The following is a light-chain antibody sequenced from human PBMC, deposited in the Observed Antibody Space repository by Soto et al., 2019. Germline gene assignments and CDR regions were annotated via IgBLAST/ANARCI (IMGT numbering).Light chain of an antibody. CDR2: KAS. CDR3: QQYNDYPIT. CDR1: QSISSW. V-gene: IGKV1-5*03. J-gene: IGKJ4*01. Sequence: DIQMTQSPSTLSASVGDRVTITCRASQSISSWLAWYQQKPGKAPKLLISKASNLQSGVPSRFSGSGSGTEFTLTISSLQPDDFATYCCQQYNDYPITFGGGTTVGIK.